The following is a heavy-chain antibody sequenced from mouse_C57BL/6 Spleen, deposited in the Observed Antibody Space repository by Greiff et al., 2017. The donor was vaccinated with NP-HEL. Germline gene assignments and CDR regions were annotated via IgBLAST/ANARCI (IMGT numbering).Heavy chain of an antibody. CDR1: GFTFSDYG. Sequence: DVHLVESGGGLVKPGGSLKLSCAASGFTFSDYGMHWVRQAPEKGLEWVAYISSGSSTIYYADTVKGRFTISRDNAKNTLFLQMTSLRSEDTAMYYCARTGWDDYAMDYWGQGTSVTVSS. J-gene: IGHJ4*01. CDR2: ISSGSSTI. V-gene: IGHV5-17*01. CDR3: ARTGWDDYAMDY. D-gene: IGHD4-1*01.